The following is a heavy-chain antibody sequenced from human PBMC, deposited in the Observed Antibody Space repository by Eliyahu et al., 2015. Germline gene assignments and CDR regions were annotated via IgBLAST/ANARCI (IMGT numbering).Heavy chain of an antibody. J-gene: IGHJ4*02. CDR1: GYTFTXYY. CDR3: ARSRRSWFRDLSPPFDFDY. Sequence: QVQLVQSGAEVKKPGASVKVSCXASGYTFTXYYXPCXRQAPGQGLEWMGWINPNSGGTNYAQKFQGRVTMTRDTSISTAYMELTRLRYDDTAVYYCARSRRSWFRDLSPPFDFDYWGQGTLVTVSS. CDR2: INPNSGGT. V-gene: IGHV1-2*02. D-gene: IGHD3-10*01.